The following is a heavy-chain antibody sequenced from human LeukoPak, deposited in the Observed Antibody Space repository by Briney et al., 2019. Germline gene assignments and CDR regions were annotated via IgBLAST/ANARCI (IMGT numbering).Heavy chain of an antibody. V-gene: IGHV3-30*02. CDR1: GFTFSRYG. D-gene: IGHD3-3*01. CDR2: IRPDGSDK. J-gene: IGHJ4*02. CDR3: AKDRAIFGVAVVY. Sequence: GGSLRLSRATSGFTFSRYGMHWVRQAPGKGLEWVAFIRPDGSDKFHADSLKGRFTISRDNSKNTLYLQVNSLRVEDTAVYYCAKDRAIFGVAVVYWGQGTLVTVSS.